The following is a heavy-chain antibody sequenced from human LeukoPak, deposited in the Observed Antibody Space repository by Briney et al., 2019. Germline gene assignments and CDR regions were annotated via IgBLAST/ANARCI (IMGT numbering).Heavy chain of an antibody. J-gene: IGHJ4*02. Sequence: PGGSLRLSCSASGFTFINYWMSWVRQVPGKGLEWVANIKQDGSEKHYVDSVKGRFTISRDNAKNSLYLQMNSLRAEDTAVYYCARAKYGSGSYYNLNPLYDYWGQGTLVTVSS. CDR3: ARAKYGSGSYYNLNPLYDY. D-gene: IGHD3-10*01. V-gene: IGHV3-7*04. CDR1: GFTFINYW. CDR2: IKQDGSEK.